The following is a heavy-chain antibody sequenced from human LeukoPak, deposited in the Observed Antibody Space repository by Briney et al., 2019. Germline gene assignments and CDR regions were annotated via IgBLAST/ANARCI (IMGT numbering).Heavy chain of an antibody. CDR3: ARETAAAGNWFDP. Sequence: GGSLRLSCAASGFTFSSYSMNWVRQAPGKGLEWVSSISNSSSYIYYADSVKGRFTISRDNAKNSLYPQMNSLRAEDTAVYYCARETAAAGNWFDPWGQGTLVTVSS. V-gene: IGHV3-21*01. D-gene: IGHD6-13*01. CDR1: GFTFSSYS. J-gene: IGHJ5*02. CDR2: ISNSSSYI.